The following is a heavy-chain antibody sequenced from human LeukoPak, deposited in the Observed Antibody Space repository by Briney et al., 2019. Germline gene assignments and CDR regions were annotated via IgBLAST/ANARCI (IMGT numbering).Heavy chain of an antibody. J-gene: IGHJ4*02. CDR1: GGSFSGYY. CDR2: INHSGST. D-gene: IGHD2-15*01. V-gene: IGHV4-34*01. CDR3: ASTRSFDY. Sequence: SETLSLTCAVYGGSFSGYYWSWIRQPPGKGLEWIGEINHSGSTNYNPSLKSRVTISVDTSKNQFSLKLSSVTAADTAVYYCASTRSFDYWAREPWSPSPQ.